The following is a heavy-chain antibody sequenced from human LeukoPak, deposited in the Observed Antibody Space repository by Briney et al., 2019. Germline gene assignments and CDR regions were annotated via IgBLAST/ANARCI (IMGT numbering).Heavy chain of an antibody. CDR2: ITTSSTYT. D-gene: IGHD5-24*01. V-gene: IGHV3-21*01. Sequence: GGSLRLSCAASGFSFSSYNMNWVRQAPGKVLEWVSSITTSSTYTFYADSVKGRFTISRDNAKNSLYLQMNSLTVEDTAVYYCARDMGWQQFDQWGQGTLVTVSS. CDR3: ARDMGWQQFDQ. J-gene: IGHJ4*02. CDR1: GFSFSSYN.